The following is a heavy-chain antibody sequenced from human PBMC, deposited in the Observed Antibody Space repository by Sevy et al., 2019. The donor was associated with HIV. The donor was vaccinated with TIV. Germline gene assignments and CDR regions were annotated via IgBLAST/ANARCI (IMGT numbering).Heavy chain of an antibody. CDR2: IIPIFGTA. CDR3: ARGVIAAAVHYMDV. Sequence: ASVKVSCKASGGTFSSYAITWVRQAPGLGLEWMGGIIPIFGTANYAQKFQDRVTITADESTSTAYMELSSLRSEDTAVYYCARGVIAAAVHYMDVWGKGTTVTVSS. D-gene: IGHD6-13*01. V-gene: IGHV1-69*13. J-gene: IGHJ6*03. CDR1: GGTFSSYA.